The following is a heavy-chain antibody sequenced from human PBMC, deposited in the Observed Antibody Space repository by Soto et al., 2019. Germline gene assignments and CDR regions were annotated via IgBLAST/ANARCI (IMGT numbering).Heavy chain of an antibody. Sequence: ASVKVSCKASGYTFTGYYMHWVQQAPGQGLEWMGWINPNSGGTNYAQKFQGRVTMTRDTSISTAYMELSRLRSDDTAVYYCARDYGRSPKGSYYYYYGMDVWGQGTTVTVSS. V-gene: IGHV1-2*02. CDR1: GYTFTGYY. D-gene: IGHD3-10*01. CDR2: INPNSGGT. J-gene: IGHJ6*02. CDR3: ARDYGRSPKGSYYYYYGMDV.